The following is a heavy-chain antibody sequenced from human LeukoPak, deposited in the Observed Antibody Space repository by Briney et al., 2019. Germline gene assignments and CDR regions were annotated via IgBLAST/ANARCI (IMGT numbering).Heavy chain of an antibody. Sequence: GGSLRLSCAASGFTFSSYSMNWVRQAPGKGLEWVSSISSSSSYIYYADSVKGGFTISRDNAKNSLYLQMNSLRAEDTAVYYCARDQGIAAPNHPYYGMDVWGQGTTVTVSS. V-gene: IGHV3-21*01. J-gene: IGHJ6*02. D-gene: IGHD6-13*01. CDR2: ISSSSSYI. CDR1: GFTFSSYS. CDR3: ARDQGIAAPNHPYYGMDV.